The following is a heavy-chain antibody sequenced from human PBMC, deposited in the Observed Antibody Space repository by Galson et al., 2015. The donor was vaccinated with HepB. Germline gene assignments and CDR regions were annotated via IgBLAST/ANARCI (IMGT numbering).Heavy chain of an antibody. CDR2: IWSDGSDK. CDR3: ARDRTYCGSPSCSRMGPNY. J-gene: IGHJ4*02. Sequence: SLRLSCATSGFTFTKYGMHWVRQAPGKGVEWVALIWSDGSDKNYAGSVKGRFTISRGNSKNTVSLQMDSLRAEETAVYYCARDRTYCGSPSCSRMGPNYLGQGTLVTVSS. D-gene: IGHD2-2*01. V-gene: IGHV3-33*01. CDR1: GFTFTKYG.